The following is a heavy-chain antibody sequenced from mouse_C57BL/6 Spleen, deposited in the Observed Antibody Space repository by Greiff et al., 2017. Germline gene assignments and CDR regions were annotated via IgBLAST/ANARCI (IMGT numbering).Heavy chain of an antibody. CDR3: AREGIYYDYGYAMDY. D-gene: IGHD2-4*01. V-gene: IGHV1-4*01. CDR2: INPSSGYT. J-gene: IGHJ4*01. Sequence: VQLQQSGAELARPGASVKMSCKASGYTFTSYTMHWVKQRPGQGLEWIGYINPSSGYTKYNQKFKDKATLTADKSSSTAYMQLSSLTSEDSAVYYCAREGIYYDYGYAMDYWGQGTSVTVSS. CDR1: GYTFTSYT.